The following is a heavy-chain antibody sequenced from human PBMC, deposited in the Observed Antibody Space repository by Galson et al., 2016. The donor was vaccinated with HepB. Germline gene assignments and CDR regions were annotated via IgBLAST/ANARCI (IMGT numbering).Heavy chain of an antibody. J-gene: IGHJ6*03. V-gene: IGHV3-30-3*01. Sequence: LRRSCAASGFTFSDWAFHWVRQAPGQGLDWVAVISKTGDTTFYGDSVKGRFTISRDNSKNTVDLQIHSLRSEDVAVYCCARDFKLGAPDYMDVWGKGTTVTVS. CDR1: GFTFSDWA. CDR2: ISKTGDTT. D-gene: IGHD1-26*01. CDR3: ARDFKLGAPDYMDV.